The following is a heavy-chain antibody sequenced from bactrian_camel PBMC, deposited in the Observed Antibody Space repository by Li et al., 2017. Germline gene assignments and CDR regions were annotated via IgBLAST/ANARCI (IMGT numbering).Heavy chain of an antibody. CDR1: EFTFSSYA. D-gene: IGHD2*01. CDR2: ISSGKTT. J-gene: IGHJ4*01. Sequence: HVQLVESGGGLVQPGGSLRLSCAASEFTFSSYAIYWVRQAPGKGLEWVSSISSGKTTYYADSVKGRFTASRDNAKNTLYLQLNSLKTEDTAMYYCARGRGAWDEYNYWGQGTQVTVS. V-gene: IGHV3S1*01. CDR3: ARGRGAWDEYNY.